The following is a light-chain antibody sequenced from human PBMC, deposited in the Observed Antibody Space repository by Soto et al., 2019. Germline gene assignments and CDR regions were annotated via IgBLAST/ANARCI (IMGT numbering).Light chain of an antibody. CDR2: LGS. CDR3: MQALQIPWT. Sequence: DIVMTQSPLSLPVTPGEPASISCRSSQSLLHNDGYNFLGWYLQKPGQSPQLLIYLGSNRASGVPDRFSGSGSGTDFTLKISRVEAEDVGVYYCMQALQIPWTVGQGTKVEIK. J-gene: IGKJ1*01. V-gene: IGKV2-28*01. CDR1: QSLLHNDGYNF.